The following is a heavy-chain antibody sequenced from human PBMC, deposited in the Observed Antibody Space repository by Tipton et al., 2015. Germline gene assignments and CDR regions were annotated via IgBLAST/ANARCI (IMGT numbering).Heavy chain of an antibody. D-gene: IGHD5-12*01. CDR2: IYQGGST. CDR3: ARSGYTYGMDV. Sequence: TLSLTCSVSGGSLSSGGFSWSWIRQPPGKGLEWIGYIYQGGSTYYNPSLKGRVTMSVDRPKNQFSLKLTSVTAADTAVYYCARSGYTYGMDVWGQGTTVTVSS. J-gene: IGHJ6*02. CDR1: GGSLSSGGFS. V-gene: IGHV4-30-2*01.